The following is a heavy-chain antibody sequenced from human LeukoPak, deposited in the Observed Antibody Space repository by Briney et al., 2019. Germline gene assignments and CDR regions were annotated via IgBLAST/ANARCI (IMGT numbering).Heavy chain of an antibody. V-gene: IGHV1-69*13. Sequence: GASVKVSCKASGGTFSSYAISWVRQAPGQGLEWMGGIIPIFGTANYAQKFQGRVTITADESTSTAYMELSSLRSEDTAVYYCANGSGSSHSRVVDDAFDIWGQGTMVTVSS. CDR3: ANGSGSSHSRVVDDAFDI. D-gene: IGHD3-10*01. CDR2: IIPIFGTA. CDR1: GGTFSSYA. J-gene: IGHJ3*02.